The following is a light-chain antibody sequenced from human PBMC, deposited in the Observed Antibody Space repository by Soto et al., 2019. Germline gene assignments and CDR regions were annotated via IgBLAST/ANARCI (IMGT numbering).Light chain of an antibody. CDR2: EVN. J-gene: IGLJ2*01. CDR1: SSDVGAYNY. V-gene: IGLV2-8*01. Sequence: QSALTQPPSASGSPGQSVTISCTGTSSDVGAYNYVSWYQQHPGKAPKLMIYEVNRRPSGVPDRFSGSKSGNTASLTVSGLQAEDEADYYCISYAGSNNVVFGGGTKLTVL. CDR3: ISYAGSNNVV.